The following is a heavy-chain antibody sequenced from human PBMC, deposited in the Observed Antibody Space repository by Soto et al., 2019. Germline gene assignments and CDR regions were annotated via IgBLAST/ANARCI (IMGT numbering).Heavy chain of an antibody. CDR3: AKDRGATISVFDY. Sequence: QVQLVESGGGVVQPGRSLRLSCAASGFTFSSYGMHWVRQAPGKGLEWVAVISYDGSNKYYADSGKGRFTISRDNSKNTLYLQMNSLRAEDTAVYYCAKDRGATISVFDYWGQGTLVTVSS. D-gene: IGHD5-12*01. V-gene: IGHV3-30*18. CDR1: GFTFSSYG. CDR2: ISYDGSNK. J-gene: IGHJ4*02.